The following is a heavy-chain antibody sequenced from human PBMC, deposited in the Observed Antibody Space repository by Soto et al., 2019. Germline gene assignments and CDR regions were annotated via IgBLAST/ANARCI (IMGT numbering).Heavy chain of an antibody. Sequence: TLPLPCTVAGCSISSGGSYWSWIRQHPGKGLEWIGYIYYSGSTYYNPSLKSRVTISVDTSKNQFSLKLSSVTAADTAVYYCARDSKLELRPYYYYGMDVWGQGPTVTVSS. CDR3: ARDSKLELRPYYYYGMDV. D-gene: IGHD1-7*01. CDR2: IYYSGST. J-gene: IGHJ6*02. V-gene: IGHV4-31*03. CDR1: GCSISSGGSY.